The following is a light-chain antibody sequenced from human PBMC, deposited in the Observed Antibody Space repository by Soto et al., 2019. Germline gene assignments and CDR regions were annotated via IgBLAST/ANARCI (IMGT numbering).Light chain of an antibody. V-gene: IGLV1-47*01. J-gene: IGLJ1*01. CDR2: RNN. Sequence: QSVLTQPPSASGTPGQGVTISCSGSTSNIGSNYVYWYQQLPGTAPKLLIYRNNQRPSGVPDRFSGSKSGTSASLAISGIRSDDEADYFCATGDDSLNGFYVFGKGTKVTVL. CDR1: TSNIGSNY. CDR3: ATGDDSLNGFYV.